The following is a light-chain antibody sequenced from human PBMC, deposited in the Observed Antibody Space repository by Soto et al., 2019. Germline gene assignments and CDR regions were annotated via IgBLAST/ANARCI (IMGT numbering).Light chain of an antibody. CDR3: AAWDNGLSAWV. J-gene: IGLJ3*02. CDR1: SSNIGSRT. CDR2: NND. Sequence: QPVLTQPPSASGTIGQRVTLSCSGSSSNIGSRTVNWYQQVPGRAPKLLMYNNDQRPSGVPDRFSGSKSGTSASLAISGLQSDDEADYYCAAWDNGLSAWVFGGGTKLTVL. V-gene: IGLV1-44*01.